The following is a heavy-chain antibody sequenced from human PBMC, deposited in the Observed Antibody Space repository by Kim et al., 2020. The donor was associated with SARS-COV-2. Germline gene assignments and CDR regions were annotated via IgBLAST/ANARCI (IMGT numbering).Heavy chain of an antibody. D-gene: IGHD3-22*01. CDR1: GFTFGDYA. CDR2: IRSKAYGGTT. J-gene: IGHJ4*02. Sequence: GGSLRLSCTASGFTFGDYAMSWFRQAPGKGLEWVGFIRSKAYGGTTEYAASVKGRFTISRDDSKSIAYLQMNSLKTEDTAVYYCTRDLLDYDSSGSHLFDYWGQGTLVTVSS. CDR3: TRDLLDYDSSGSHLFDY. V-gene: IGHV3-49*03.